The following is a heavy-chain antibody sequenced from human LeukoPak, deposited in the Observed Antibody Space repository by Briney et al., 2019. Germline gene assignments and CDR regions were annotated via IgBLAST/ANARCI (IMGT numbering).Heavy chain of an antibody. CDR3: TRGPKQLWLYYGMDV. CDR1: GFTFGDHA. Sequence: PGRSLRLSCTAFGFTFGDHAMSWVRQAPGKGLEWVGFIRSKAYRGTTEYAASVKGRFTISRDDSTSIAYLQMNSLKTENTAVYYCTRGPKQLWLYYGMDVWGQGTTVIVSS. J-gene: IGHJ6*02. V-gene: IGHV3-49*04. CDR2: IRSKAYRGTT. D-gene: IGHD5-18*01.